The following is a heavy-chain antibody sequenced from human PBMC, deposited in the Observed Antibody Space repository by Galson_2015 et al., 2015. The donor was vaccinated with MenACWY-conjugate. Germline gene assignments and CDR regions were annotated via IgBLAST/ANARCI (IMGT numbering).Heavy chain of an antibody. V-gene: IGHV2-70*11. D-gene: IGHD3-22*01. CDR2: IAWRDNK. CDR1: GFSLSTYEMC. CDR3: ARMHIVLDATDAFDI. J-gene: IGHJ3*02. Sequence: PALVKPTQTLTLTCTFSGFSLSTYEMCIYWVRQPPGKALEWLARIAWRDNKYYTTSLKTRLTISKDTSTNQVVLTMTNVDPVDTATYYCARMHIVLDATDAFDIWGQGTMVTVSS.